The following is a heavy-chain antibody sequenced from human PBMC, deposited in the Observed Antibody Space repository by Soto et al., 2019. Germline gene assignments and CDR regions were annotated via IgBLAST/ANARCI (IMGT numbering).Heavy chain of an antibody. CDR1: GFTFSDYY. CDR3: ARGRGYYDSRGYDL. Sequence: PGGSLRLSSAASGFTFSDYYMNWIRQAPGKGLEWISYISGGGGSTIYYTDSVKGRFTISRDNAKKSLYLDMNSLRAEDTAVYFCARGRGYYDSRGYDLCGQGTPVTVSS. CDR2: ISGGGGSTI. J-gene: IGHJ5*02. D-gene: IGHD3-22*01. V-gene: IGHV3-11*01.